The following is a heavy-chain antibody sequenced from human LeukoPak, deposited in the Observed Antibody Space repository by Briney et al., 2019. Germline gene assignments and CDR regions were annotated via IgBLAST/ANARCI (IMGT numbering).Heavy chain of an antibody. Sequence: SETLSLTCTVSGGSISSYYWSWIRQPPGKGLEWIGYIYYSGSTNYNPSLKSRVTISVDTSKNQFSLKLSSVTAADTAVYYCARFNYYDSSGPLYYFDYWGQGTLVTVSS. V-gene: IGHV4-59*08. CDR2: IYYSGST. CDR3: ARFNYYDSSGPLYYFDY. J-gene: IGHJ4*02. CDR1: GGSISSYY. D-gene: IGHD3-22*01.